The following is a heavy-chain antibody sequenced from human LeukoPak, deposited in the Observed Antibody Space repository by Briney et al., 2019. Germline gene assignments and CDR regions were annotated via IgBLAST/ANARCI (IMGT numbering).Heavy chain of an antibody. CDR3: ASGKWKNGYYMDV. D-gene: IGHD1/OR15-1a*01. V-gene: IGHV3-48*04. Sequence: GGSLRLSCVASGFSFRSYSMNWVRQAPGKGLDWVSYISSSSGNIIYYADSVKGRFTISRDNAKNSLYLQMNSLRVEDTAVYYCASGKWKNGYYMDVWGKGTTITVS. CDR2: ISSSSGNII. J-gene: IGHJ6*03. CDR1: GFSFRSYS.